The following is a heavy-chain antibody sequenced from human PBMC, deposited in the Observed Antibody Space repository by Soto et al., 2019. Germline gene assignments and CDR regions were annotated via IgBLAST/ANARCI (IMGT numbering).Heavy chain of an antibody. Sequence: ASVKVSCKASGYTFTGYYMHWVRQAPGQGLEWMGWINPNSGGTNYAQKFQGRVTMTRDTSISTAYMELSRLRSDDTAVYYCARGSWYYYGMDVQGQRPTVTVSS. J-gene: IGHJ6*02. CDR1: GYTFTGYY. D-gene: IGHD2-15*01. V-gene: IGHV1-2*02. CDR3: ARGSWYYYGMDV. CDR2: INPNSGGT.